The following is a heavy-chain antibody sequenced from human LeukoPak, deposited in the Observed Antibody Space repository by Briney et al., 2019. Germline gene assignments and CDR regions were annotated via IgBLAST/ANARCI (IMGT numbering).Heavy chain of an antibody. D-gene: IGHD3-16*01. J-gene: IGHJ6*03. CDR2: IIPIFGTA. V-gene: IGHV1-69*05. Sequence: SVKVSCKASGGTFSSYAISWVRQAPGQGLEWMGGIIPIFGTANYAQKFQGRVTITTDESTSTAYMELSSLRSEDTAVYYCAKEGEIDSTRRGETYYYYYMDVWGKGTTVTVSS. CDR1: GGTFSSYA. CDR3: AKEGEIDSTRRGETYYYYYMDV.